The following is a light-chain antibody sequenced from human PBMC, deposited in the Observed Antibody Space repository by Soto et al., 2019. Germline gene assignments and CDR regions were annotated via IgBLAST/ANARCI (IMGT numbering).Light chain of an antibody. Sequence: DIVMTQSPDSLAVSVDERATINCKSSQSVLYSSNNKNYVAWYQQRPGQPPKLLIYWTSIRESGVPDRFSGSGSGTDFTLTISSLQAEDVAVYFCQQYYSPPLTFGGGTKVEIK. CDR2: WTS. V-gene: IGKV4-1*01. CDR1: QSVLYSSNNKNY. J-gene: IGKJ4*01. CDR3: QQYYSPPLT.